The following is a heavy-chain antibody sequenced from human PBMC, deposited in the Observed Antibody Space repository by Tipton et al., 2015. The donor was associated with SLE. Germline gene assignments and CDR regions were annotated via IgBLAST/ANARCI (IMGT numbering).Heavy chain of an antibody. Sequence: LRLSCTVSGGSISSGSYYWSWIRQPAGKGLEWIGRIYTSGSTNYNPSLKSRVTISVDTSKNQFSLKLSSVTAADTAVYYCAREGVGYQLFPDYYYYYMDVWGKGTTVTVSS. J-gene: IGHJ6*03. V-gene: IGHV4-61*02. CDR1: GGSISSGSYY. CDR2: IYTSGST. CDR3: AREGVGYQLFPDYYYYYMDV. D-gene: IGHD2-2*01.